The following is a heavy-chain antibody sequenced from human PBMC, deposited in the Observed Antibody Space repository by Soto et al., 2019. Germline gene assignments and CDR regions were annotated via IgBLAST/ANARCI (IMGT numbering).Heavy chain of an antibody. J-gene: IGHJ4*02. CDR1: GSTFTSSG. D-gene: IGHD6-19*01. CDR2: ISAYNGNT. V-gene: IGHV1-18*01. Sequence: ASVKVSCKASGSTFTSSGISWVRQAPGQGLEWMGWISAYNGNTNYAQKLQGRVTMTTDTSTSTAYMELRSLRSDDTAVYYCAGRRAVAGREGDYWGQGTLVTVSS. CDR3: AGRRAVAGREGDY.